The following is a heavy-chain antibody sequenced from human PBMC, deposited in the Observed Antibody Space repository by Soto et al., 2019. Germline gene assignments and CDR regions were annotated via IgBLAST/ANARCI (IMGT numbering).Heavy chain of an antibody. CDR1: GYTFTDYY. CDR2: INPNSGGT. Sequence: QVQLVQSGAAVKKPGASVKVSCKASGYTFTDYYVHWVRQAPGQGLEWMGWINPNSGGTKSAQKFQGRVTMTRDTSISTAYMELSRLRSDDTAVYYCARRKADYYDNSGYHYYFDYWGQGTLVTVSS. V-gene: IGHV1-2*02. J-gene: IGHJ4*02. CDR3: ARRKADYYDNSGYHYYFDY. D-gene: IGHD3-22*01.